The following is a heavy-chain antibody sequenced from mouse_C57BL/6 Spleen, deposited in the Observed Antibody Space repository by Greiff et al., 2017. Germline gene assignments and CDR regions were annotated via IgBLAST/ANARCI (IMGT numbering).Heavy chain of an antibody. CDR1: GFTFSDYY. Sequence: EVKLVESGGGLVQPGGSLKLSCAASGFTFSDYYMYWVRQTPEKRLEWVAYISNGGGSTYYPDTVKGRFTISRDNAKNTLYLQMRRLKSADTAMYYCARHPRWFYYAMDYWGQGTSVTVSS. CDR3: ARHPRWFYYAMDY. CDR2: ISNGGGST. V-gene: IGHV5-12*01. D-gene: IGHD2-3*01. J-gene: IGHJ4*01.